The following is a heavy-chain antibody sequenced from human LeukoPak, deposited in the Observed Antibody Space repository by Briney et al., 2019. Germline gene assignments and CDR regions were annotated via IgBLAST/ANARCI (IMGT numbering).Heavy chain of an antibody. CDR1: GFTFSSYG. V-gene: IGHV3-30*02. CDR2: IRYDGSNK. Sequence: PGGSLRLSCAASGFTFSSYGMHWVRQAPGKGLEWVAFIRYDGSNKYYADSVKGRFTISRDNAKNSLYLQMNSLRAEDTALYYCAKDMVPSSGSYRLWYFDLWGRGTLVAVSS. J-gene: IGHJ2*01. D-gene: IGHD1-26*01. CDR3: AKDMVPSSGSYRLWYFDL.